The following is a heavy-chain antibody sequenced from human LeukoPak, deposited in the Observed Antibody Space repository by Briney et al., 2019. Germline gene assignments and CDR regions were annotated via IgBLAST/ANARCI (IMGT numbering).Heavy chain of an antibody. CDR3: ARDGGSSWYFDY. V-gene: IGHV3-11*04. CDR1: GFTFSDYY. J-gene: IGHJ4*02. Sequence: GGSLRLSCAASGFTFSDYYMSWIRQAPGKGLECVSYISSSGNTTYHADSVKGRFTISRDNAKNSLYLQMSSLRAEDTAVYYCARDGGSSWYFDYWGQGTLVTVS. CDR2: ISSSGNTT. D-gene: IGHD6-13*01.